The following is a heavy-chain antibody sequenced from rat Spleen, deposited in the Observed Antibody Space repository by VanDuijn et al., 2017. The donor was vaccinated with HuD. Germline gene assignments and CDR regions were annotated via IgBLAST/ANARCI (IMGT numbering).Heavy chain of an antibody. Sequence: EVQLVESGGGLVQPGRSLKLSCAASGFIFSNYGMHWIRQAPTKGLEWVASISVSGGSSYYRDSVKGRFTLSRDNAKSTLYLQMDSLRSEDTATYYCATAGTRISRFAYWGQGTLVTVSS. J-gene: IGHJ3*01. CDR3: ATAGTRISRFAY. CDR1: GFIFSNYG. CDR2: ISVSGGSS. V-gene: IGHV5-19*01. D-gene: IGHD1-4*01.